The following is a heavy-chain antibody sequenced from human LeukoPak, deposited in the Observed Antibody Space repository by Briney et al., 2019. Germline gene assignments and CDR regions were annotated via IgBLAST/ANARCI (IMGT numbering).Heavy chain of an antibody. J-gene: IGHJ4*02. V-gene: IGHV1-46*01. CDR1: GYTFGTHW. CDR2: INPSGDFR. CDR3: ARSDGSGSYYNFDY. Sequence: ASVKVSCKASGYTFGTHWMHWVRQAPGQGLEWMGIINPSGDFRSYAQKFKGRVTVTRDMSTRTVYMELSSLRSEDTAVYYCARSDGSGSYYNFDYWGQGTLVTVSS. D-gene: IGHD3-10*01.